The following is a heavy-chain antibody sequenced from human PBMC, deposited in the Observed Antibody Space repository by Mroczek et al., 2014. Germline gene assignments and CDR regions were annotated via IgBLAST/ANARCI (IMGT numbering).Heavy chain of an antibody. V-gene: IGHV3-33*01. Sequence: QVQLVESGGGVVQPGRSLRLSCAASGFTFSSYGMHWVRQAPGKGLEWVAVIWYDGSNKYYADSVKGRFTISRDNSKNTLYLQMNSLRAEDTAVYYCAREVIPQQLVYFDYWGQGTLVTVSS. CDR2: IWYDGSNK. J-gene: IGHJ4*02. CDR1: GFTFSSYG. D-gene: IGHD6-13*01. CDR3: AREVIPQQLVYFDY.